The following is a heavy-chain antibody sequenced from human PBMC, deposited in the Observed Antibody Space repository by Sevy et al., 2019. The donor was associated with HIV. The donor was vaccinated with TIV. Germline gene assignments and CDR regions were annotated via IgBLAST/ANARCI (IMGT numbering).Heavy chain of an antibody. J-gene: IGHJ4*01. CDR3: ARPTPRIAPSCAAFFDS. D-gene: IGHD6-6*01. V-gene: IGHV3-23*01. CDR1: GFTFSSFA. Sequence: GGSLRLSCAASGFASGFTFSSFAMSWVRQLPGKGLEWVSTINGGGGSTYYADSVKGRFALSRDNSNNPLFLQMDSLTPEDTALYYCARPTPRIAPSCAAFFDSWGHGTLVTVSS. CDR2: INGGGGST.